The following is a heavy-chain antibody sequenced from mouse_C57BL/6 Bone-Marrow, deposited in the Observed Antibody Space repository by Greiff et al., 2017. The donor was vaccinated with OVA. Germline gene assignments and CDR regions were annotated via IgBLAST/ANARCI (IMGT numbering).Heavy chain of an antibody. CDR1: GYTFTSYW. V-gene: IGHV1-55*01. J-gene: IGHJ1*03. D-gene: IGHD1-1*01. CDR2: IYPGSGST. Sequence: VQLQQPGAELVKPGASVKMSCKASGYTFTSYWITWVKQRPGQGLEWIGDIYPGSGSTNYNEKFKSKATLTVDTSSSTAYMQLSSLTSEDSAVYYCATDYYGSSKYFDVWGTGTTVTVSS. CDR3: ATDYYGSSKYFDV.